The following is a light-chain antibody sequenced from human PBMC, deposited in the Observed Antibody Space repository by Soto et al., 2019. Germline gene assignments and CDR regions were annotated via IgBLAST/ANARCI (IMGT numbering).Light chain of an antibody. Sequence: SYELTQPLSVSVALGQTARITCGGNNIGSKNVHWYQQKPGQAPVLVIYRNSNRPSEIVERFSGSNSGNTATLTISRAQAGDEADYYCQVWDRSVVFGGGTKLTVL. CDR1: NIGSKN. CDR3: QVWDRSVV. CDR2: RNS. J-gene: IGLJ2*01. V-gene: IGLV3-9*01.